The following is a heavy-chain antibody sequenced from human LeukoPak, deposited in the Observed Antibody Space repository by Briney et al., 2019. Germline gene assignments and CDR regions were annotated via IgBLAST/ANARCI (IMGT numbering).Heavy chain of an antibody. CDR1: GYTFTSYD. CDR2: MNPNSGNT. D-gene: IGHD3-22*01. J-gene: IGHJ5*02. V-gene: IGHV1-8*01. Sequence: ASVKVSCKASGYTFTSYDINWVRQATGQGLEWMGWMNPNSGNTGYAQKFQGRVTMTRNTSISTAYMELSSLRSEDTAVYYCARGLSKITMMDRNWFDPWGQGTLVTVSS. CDR3: ARGLSKITMMDRNWFDP.